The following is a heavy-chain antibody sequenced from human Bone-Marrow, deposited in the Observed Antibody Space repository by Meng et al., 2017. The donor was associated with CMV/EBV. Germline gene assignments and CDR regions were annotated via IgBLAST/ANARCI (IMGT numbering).Heavy chain of an antibody. CDR3: AKCRSGIPAALNH. V-gene: IGHV3-23*01. CDR2: ISGSGGST. Sequence: GESLKISCAASGFTFSSYAMSWVRQAPGKGLEWVSAISGSGGSTYYADSVKGRFTISRDNSKNTLYLQMNSLRAEDTAVYYCAKCRSGIPAALNHWGKGTLVTVSS. J-gene: IGHJ5*02. D-gene: IGHD6-13*01. CDR1: GFTFSSYA.